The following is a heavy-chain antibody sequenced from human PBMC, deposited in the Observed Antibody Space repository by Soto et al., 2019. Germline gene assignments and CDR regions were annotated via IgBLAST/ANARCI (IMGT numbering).Heavy chain of an antibody. V-gene: IGHV3-21*01. CDR2: ISSSSSYI. CDR1: GFTFSSYS. J-gene: IGHJ6*02. D-gene: IGHD3-3*01. Sequence: EVQLVESGGGLVKPGGSLRLSCAASGFTFSSYSMNWVRQAPGKGLEWVSSISSSSSYIYYADSVKGRFTISRDNAKNSLYLQMNSLRAEDTAVYYCAREAGDFWSGLYYSYYGMDVWGQGTTVTVSS. CDR3: AREAGDFWSGLYYSYYGMDV.